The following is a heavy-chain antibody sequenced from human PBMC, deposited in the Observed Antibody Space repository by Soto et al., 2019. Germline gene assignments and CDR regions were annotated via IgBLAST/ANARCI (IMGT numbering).Heavy chain of an antibody. CDR1: GFTFSSYG. J-gene: IGHJ4*02. CDR2: ISYDGSNK. Sequence: QVQLVESGGGVVQPGRSLRLSCAASGFTFSSYGMHWVRLAPGKGLEWVAVISYDGSNKYYADSVKGRFTISRDNSKNTLYLQMNSLRAEDTAVYYCARSPYSVRYLAYFDHWGQGTLVTVSS. V-gene: IGHV3-30*03. CDR3: ARSPYSVRYLAYFDH. D-gene: IGHD1-26*01.